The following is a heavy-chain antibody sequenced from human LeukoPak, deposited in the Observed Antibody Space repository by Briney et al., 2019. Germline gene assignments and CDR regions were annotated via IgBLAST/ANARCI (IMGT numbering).Heavy chain of an antibody. J-gene: IGHJ4*02. CDR3: ARDPRDGYFDY. CDR2: IKQDGSEK. V-gene: IGHV3-7*01. CDR1: GFTFSSYW. Sequence: GGSLRLSCAASGFTFSSYWMSWVRQAPGKGLEWVANIKQDGSEKYYVDSVKGRFTISRDNAKNSLYLQMNSLRAEDTAVCYCARDPRDGYFDYWGQGTLVTVSS. D-gene: IGHD2-21*02.